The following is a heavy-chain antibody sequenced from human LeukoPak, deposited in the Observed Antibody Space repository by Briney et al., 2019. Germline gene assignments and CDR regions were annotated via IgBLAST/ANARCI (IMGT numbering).Heavy chain of an antibody. Sequence: PGGSLRLSCAASGFTFSSYGMHWVRQAPGKGLEWVAVISYDGSNKYYADSVKGRFTISRDNSKNTLYLQMNSLRAEDTAVYYCAKDRFGYKRYWGQGTLVTVSS. J-gene: IGHJ4*02. CDR2: ISYDGSNK. CDR1: GFTFSSYG. V-gene: IGHV3-30*18. D-gene: IGHD5-12*01. CDR3: AKDRFGYKRY.